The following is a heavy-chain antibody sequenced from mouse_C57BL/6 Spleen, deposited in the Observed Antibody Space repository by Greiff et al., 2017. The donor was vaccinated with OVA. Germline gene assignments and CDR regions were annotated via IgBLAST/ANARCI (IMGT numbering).Heavy chain of an antibody. D-gene: IGHD4-1*01. J-gene: IGHJ2*01. Sequence: EVQLKESGGDLVKPGGSLKLSCAASGFTFSSYGMSWVRQTPDKRLEWVATISSGGSYTYYPDSVKGRFTISRDNAKNTLYLQMSSLKSEDTAMYYCARHEDWGFDYWGQGTTLTVSS. CDR2: ISSGGSYT. CDR3: ARHEDWGFDY. CDR1: GFTFSSYG. V-gene: IGHV5-6*01.